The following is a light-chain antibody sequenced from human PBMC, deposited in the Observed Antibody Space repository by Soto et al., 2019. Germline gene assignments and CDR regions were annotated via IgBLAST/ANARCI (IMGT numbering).Light chain of an antibody. J-gene: IGLJ3*02. CDR3: SSFTSGNTRV. V-gene: IGLV2-14*01. CDR2: DVS. Sequence: QSVLTQPASVSGSPGQSIAISCTGTSSDVGGYNYVSWYQQHPGKAPKLIIYDVSNRPSGVSNRFSGSKSGNTASLTISGLQAEDEADYYCSSFTSGNTRVFGGGTQLTVL. CDR1: SSDVGGYNY.